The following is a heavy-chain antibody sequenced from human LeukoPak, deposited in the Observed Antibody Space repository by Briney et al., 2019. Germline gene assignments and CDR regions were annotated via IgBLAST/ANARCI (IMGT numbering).Heavy chain of an antibody. D-gene: IGHD6-13*01. CDR2: ISAYSGNT. J-gene: IGHJ6*03. V-gene: IGHV1-18*01. CDR1: GYTFSNYG. CDR3: ARGRRKGSSLDYMDV. Sequence: GASVKVSCKASGYTFSNYGISWVRQAPGQGLEWMGWISAYSGNTRYAQKVQGRVSMTTDKSTSTAYMDLRSLRSDGTAVYYCARGRRKGSSLDYMDVWGKGTTVTVSS.